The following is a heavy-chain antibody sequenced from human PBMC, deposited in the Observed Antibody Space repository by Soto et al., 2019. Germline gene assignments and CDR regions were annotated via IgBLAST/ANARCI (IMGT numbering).Heavy chain of an antibody. D-gene: IGHD3-10*01. J-gene: IGHJ3*02. CDR3: ARGVYGSGNYYTGTSAFDI. V-gene: IGHV1-69*06. CDR1: GGTLSDHG. CDR2: TIPVFNTA. Sequence: QVQLEQSGAEVKKPGSSVKISCKASGGTLSDHGVSWLRQAPGQGLEWVGGTIPVFNTAKYAPKLQGRVTIAADKSTNIAYMELGSLRSDDTAFYYCARGVYGSGNYYTGTSAFDIWGQGTLVIVSS.